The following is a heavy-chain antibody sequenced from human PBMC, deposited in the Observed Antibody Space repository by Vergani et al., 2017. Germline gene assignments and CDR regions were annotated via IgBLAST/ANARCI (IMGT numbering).Heavy chain of an antibody. V-gene: IGHV4-30-4*01. CDR2: IYYSGST. CDR1: GGSISSSDYY. CDR3: ARGFYGSGSYMRDYYYYMDV. Sequence: QVQLQESGPGLVTPSQTFSLTCTVSGGSISSSDYYWSWIRQPPGKGLEWIGYIYYSGSTYYNPSLKSRVTISVDTSKNQFSLKRSSVTAADTAVYYCARGFYGSGSYMRDYYYYMDVWGKGTTVTVSS. D-gene: IGHD3-10*01. J-gene: IGHJ6*03.